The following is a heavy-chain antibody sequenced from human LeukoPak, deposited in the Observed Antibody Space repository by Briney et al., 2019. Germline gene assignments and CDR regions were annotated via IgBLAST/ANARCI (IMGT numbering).Heavy chain of an antibody. D-gene: IGHD6-19*01. CDR2: IYSTVST. CDR1: GDSISSYY. CDR3: ARGVMVVAGNSFDF. J-gene: IGHJ4*02. V-gene: IGHV4-4*07. Sequence: PSETLSLTCTVSGDSISSYYWSWIRQPAGKGLEWIGRIYSTVSTNYNPSLTSRVTMSVDTSKNQFSLKLSSVTAADTAVYFCARGVMVVAGNSFDFWGQGALVTVSS.